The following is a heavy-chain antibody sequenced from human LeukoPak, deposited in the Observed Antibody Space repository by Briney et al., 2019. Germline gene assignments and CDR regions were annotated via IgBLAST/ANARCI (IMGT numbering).Heavy chain of an antibody. J-gene: IGHJ6*03. CDR2: ISAYNGNT. D-gene: IGHD2-2*01. CDR3: ARDNVSADQLLSYYYYYYMDV. Sequence: ASVKVSCKASGGTFSSYAISWVRQAPGQGLEWMGWISAYNGNTNYAQKLQGRVTMTTDTSTSTAYMELRSLRSDDTAVYYCARDNVSADQLLSYYYYYYMDVWGKGTTVTVSS. CDR1: GGTFSSYA. V-gene: IGHV1-18*01.